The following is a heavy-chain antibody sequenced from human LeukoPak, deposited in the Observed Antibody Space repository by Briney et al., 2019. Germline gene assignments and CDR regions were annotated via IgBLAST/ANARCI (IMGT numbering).Heavy chain of an antibody. Sequence: PGGSLRLSCIASGFSFTSCGMSWVRQVPGKGLEWVSAISGSGGTTYYADSVKGRFTISRDNSKNTLYLQMNSLRAEDTAVYYCARGTTYSGSYSLFFDYWGQGTLVTVSS. CDR1: GFSFTSCG. J-gene: IGHJ4*02. CDR2: ISGSGGTT. V-gene: IGHV3-23*01. CDR3: ARGTTYSGSYSLFFDY. D-gene: IGHD1-26*01.